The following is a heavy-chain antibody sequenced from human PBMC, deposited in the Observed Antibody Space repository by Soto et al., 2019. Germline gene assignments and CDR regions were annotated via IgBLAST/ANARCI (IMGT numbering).Heavy chain of an antibody. Sequence: QVQLVESGGGVVQPGRSLRLSCAASGFTFSSYAMHWVRQAPGKGLEWVAVISYDGSNKYYADSVKGRFTISRDNSKNALYLQMNSLRAEDTAVYYCARSPSITSIVGHGGQGTLVTVSS. D-gene: IGHD3-22*01. J-gene: IGHJ4*02. CDR2: ISYDGSNK. CDR3: ARSPSITSIVGH. V-gene: IGHV3-30-3*01. CDR1: GFTFSSYA.